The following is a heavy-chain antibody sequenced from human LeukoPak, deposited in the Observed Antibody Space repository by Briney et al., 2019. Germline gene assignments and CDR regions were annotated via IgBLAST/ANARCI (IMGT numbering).Heavy chain of an antibody. D-gene: IGHD6-6*01. CDR3: ARFPAARSSYYYYYMDV. Sequence: SETLSLTCTVSGGSISSSSYYWGWIRPPPGKGLEWIGSIYYSGSTYYNPSLKSRVTISVDTSKNQFSLKLSSVTAADTAVYYCARFPAARSSYYYYYMDVWGKGTTVTVSS. V-gene: IGHV4-39*07. CDR2: IYYSGST. J-gene: IGHJ6*03. CDR1: GGSISSSSYY.